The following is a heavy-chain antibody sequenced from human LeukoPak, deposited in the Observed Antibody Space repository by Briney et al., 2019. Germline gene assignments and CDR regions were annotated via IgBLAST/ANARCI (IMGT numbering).Heavy chain of an antibody. V-gene: IGHV1-46*01. Sequence: ASVMVSCKASGYTFTSYYMHWVRQAPGQGLEWMGIINPSGGSTSYAQKFQGRVTMTRDMSTSTVYMELSSLRSEDTAVYYCARDTDFGVMDVWGKGTTVTVSS. D-gene: IGHD3-3*01. CDR2: INPSGGST. CDR1: GYTFTSYY. CDR3: ARDTDFGVMDV. J-gene: IGHJ6*04.